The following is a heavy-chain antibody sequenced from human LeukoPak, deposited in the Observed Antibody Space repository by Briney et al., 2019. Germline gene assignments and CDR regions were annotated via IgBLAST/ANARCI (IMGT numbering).Heavy chain of an antibody. Sequence: SETLSLTCTVSGGSISSSSYYWGWIRQPPGKGLEWIGSIYYSGSTYYNPSLKSRVTISVDTSKNQFSLKLSSVTAADTAVYYCARDGGYCSSTSCYPTSFDYWGQGTLVTVSS. V-gene: IGHV4-39*07. CDR3: ARDGGYCSSTSCYPTSFDY. CDR1: GGSISSSSYY. J-gene: IGHJ4*02. CDR2: IYYSGST. D-gene: IGHD2-2*01.